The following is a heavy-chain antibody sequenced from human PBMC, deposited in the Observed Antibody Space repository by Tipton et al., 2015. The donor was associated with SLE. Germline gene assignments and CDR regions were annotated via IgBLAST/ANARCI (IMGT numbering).Heavy chain of an antibody. J-gene: IGHJ6*03. Sequence: TLSLTCTVSGVSLSTYYWRWIRPHPGKGLEWIGYIYYTGSTYYNPSLKSRVTISVDTSKNQFSLKLRSVTAADTAVYYCARVPGIRGLDRDVWGKGTTVTVAS. CDR2: IYYTGST. V-gene: IGHV4-31*03. CDR1: GVSLSTYY. CDR3: ARVPGIRGLDRDV. D-gene: IGHD3-10*01.